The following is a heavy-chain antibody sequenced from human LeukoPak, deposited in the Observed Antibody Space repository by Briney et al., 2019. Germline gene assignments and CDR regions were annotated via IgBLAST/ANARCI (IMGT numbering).Heavy chain of an antibody. Sequence: GGSLRLSCAASGFSFSSQWMHWVRQAPGKGLVWVARINSAGSSTRYADSEKGRFTVSRDNANNTLYLQMNSLRAEDTAVYYCARSDYFDYWGQGTLVTVSS. CDR1: GFSFSSQW. J-gene: IGHJ4*02. V-gene: IGHV3-74*01. CDR3: ARSDYFDY. CDR2: INSAGSST.